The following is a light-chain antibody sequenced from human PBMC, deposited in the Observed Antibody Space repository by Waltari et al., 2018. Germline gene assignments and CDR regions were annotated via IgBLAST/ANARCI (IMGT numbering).Light chain of an antibody. Sequence: EIVLTQSPGTLSLSPGERATLACRASQSVGRSLAWYQQKPGQAPRHLIYDASRRATGIPDRFSGSGSGTDFSLTISTLEPEDFAVYYCQHYVRLPATFGQGTKVEI. V-gene: IGKV3-20*01. CDR3: QHYVRLPAT. CDR1: QSVGRS. CDR2: DAS. J-gene: IGKJ1*01.